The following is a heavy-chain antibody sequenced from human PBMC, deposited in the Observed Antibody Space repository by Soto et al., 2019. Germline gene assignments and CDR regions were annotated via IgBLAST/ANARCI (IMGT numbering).Heavy chain of an antibody. D-gene: IGHD6-13*01. CDR2: TSAYNGNT. CDR1: GYTFTSYG. V-gene: IGHV1-18*04. Sequence: ASVKVSCKASGYTFTSYGISWVRQAPGQGLEWMGWTSAYNGNTNYAQKLQGRVTMTTDTSTSTAYMELRSLRSDVTAVYYCAKPSAAGPYYFDYWGQGTLVTVSS. J-gene: IGHJ4*02. CDR3: AKPSAAGPYYFDY.